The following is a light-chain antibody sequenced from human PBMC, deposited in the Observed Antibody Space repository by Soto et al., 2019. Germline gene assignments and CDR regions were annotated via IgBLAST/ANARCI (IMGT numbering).Light chain of an antibody. J-gene: IGKJ5*01. CDR2: GAS. CDR3: QQYGGSPPVT. V-gene: IGKV3-20*01. Sequence: EIVLTQSPGTLSLSPGDGATLSCRASRSVSSTYLAWYQQRPGQAPRLLIYGASTRARGIPDRFSGTGSGTYFSLTISRLEPEDFAVYFCQQYGGSPPVTFGQGTRLEIK. CDR1: RSVSSTY.